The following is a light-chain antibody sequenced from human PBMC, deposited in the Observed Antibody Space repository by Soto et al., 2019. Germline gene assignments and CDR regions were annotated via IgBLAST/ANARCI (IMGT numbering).Light chain of an antibody. CDR3: QQYHTNPWT. CDR2: KVS. Sequence: DIPMTQSPSTLSASVGDRVTITCRASQSISTWLAWYQQKPGRAPKFLIHKVSTLESVVPSRFSGIASETEVTLTISSLPPDDFPSDHCQQYHTNPWTIGHVTKVEIK. CDR1: QSISTW. V-gene: IGKV1-5*03. J-gene: IGKJ1*01.